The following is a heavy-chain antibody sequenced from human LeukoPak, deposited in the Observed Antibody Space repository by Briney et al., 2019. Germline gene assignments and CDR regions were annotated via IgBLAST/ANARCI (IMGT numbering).Heavy chain of an antibody. D-gene: IGHD6-19*01. V-gene: IGHV1-46*01. CDR2: ISPSGGST. J-gene: IGHJ4*02. CDR1: GYTFTSYY. CDR3: ARPANPIAVAGYYFDY. Sequence: ASVKVSCKASGYTFTSYYMHWVRQAPGQGLEWMGIISPSGGSTSYAQKFQGRVTMTRDTSTSTVYMELSSLRSEDTAVYYCARPANPIAVAGYYFDYWGQGTLVTVSS.